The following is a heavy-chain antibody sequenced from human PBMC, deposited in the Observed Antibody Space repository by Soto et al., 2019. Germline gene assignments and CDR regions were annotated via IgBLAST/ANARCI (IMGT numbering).Heavy chain of an antibody. D-gene: IGHD1-26*01. CDR2: ISGSGDST. V-gene: IGHV3-23*01. Sequence: EVQLLESGGGLVQPGGSLRLSCAASGFTFSSYAMRWVRQAPVKGLEWVSAISGSGDSTYYADSVKGRFTISRDNSKNTPYLQMNSLRAEDTAVYYCARRGSGSYYDYWGQGTLVTVSS. J-gene: IGHJ4*02. CDR1: GFTFSSYA. CDR3: ARRGSGSYYDY.